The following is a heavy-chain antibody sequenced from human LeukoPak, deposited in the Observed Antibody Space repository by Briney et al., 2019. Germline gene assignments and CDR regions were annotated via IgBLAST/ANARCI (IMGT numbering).Heavy chain of an antibody. J-gene: IGHJ6*04. CDR2: ISSSSSTI. D-gene: IGHD5-18*01. V-gene: IGHV3-48*01. CDR1: GFTFSSYS. CDR3: ARDIRGYSYGRMDV. Sequence: TGGSLRLSCAASGFTFSSYSMNWVRQAPGKGLEWVSYISSSSSTIYYADSVKGRFTISRGNAKNSLYLQMNSLRAEDTAVYYCARDIRGYSYGRMDVWGKGTTVTVSS.